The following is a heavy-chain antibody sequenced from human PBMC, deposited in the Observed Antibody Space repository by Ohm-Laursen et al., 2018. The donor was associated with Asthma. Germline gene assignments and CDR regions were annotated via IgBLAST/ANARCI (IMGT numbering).Heavy chain of an antibody. CDR3: ARGSHCSGGSCYYDFDY. Sequence: GASVKVSCKSSGYTFTSYYMHWVRQAPGQGLEWMGIINPSGGSTSYAQKFQGRVTMTRDTSTSTVYMELSSLRSEDTAVYYCARGSHCSGGSCYYDFDYWGQGTLVTVSS. CDR2: INPSGGST. D-gene: IGHD2-15*01. J-gene: IGHJ4*02. CDR1: GYTFTSYY. V-gene: IGHV1-46*01.